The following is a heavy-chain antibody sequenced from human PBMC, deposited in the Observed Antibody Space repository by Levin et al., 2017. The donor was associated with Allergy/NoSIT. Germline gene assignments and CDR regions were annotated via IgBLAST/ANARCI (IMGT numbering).Heavy chain of an antibody. D-gene: IGHD6-19*01. J-gene: IGHJ6*02. V-gene: IGHV4-34*01. CDR2: INHSGST. Sequence: GSLRLSCAVYGGSFSGYYWSWIRQPPGKGLEWIGEINHSGSTNYNPSLKSRVTISVDTSKNQFSLKLSSVTAADTAVYYCARGSRQWPHYYYYGMDVWGQGTTVTVSS. CDR1: GGSFSGYY. CDR3: ARGSRQWPHYYYYGMDV.